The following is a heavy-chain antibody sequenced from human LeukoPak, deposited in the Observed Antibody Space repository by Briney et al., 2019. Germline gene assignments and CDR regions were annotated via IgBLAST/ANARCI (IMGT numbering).Heavy chain of an antibody. D-gene: IGHD3-22*01. J-gene: IGHJ1*01. Sequence: GESLQISCKGSNYSFINYWIGWVRQMPGKGLEWMGIIYPGDSDTKYSPSFQGQVTMSADKSISTAYLQWSSLKASDSAMYYCALYSVSSGYYFQHWGQGTLVTVSS. CDR1: NYSFINYW. CDR2: IYPGDSDT. CDR3: ALYSVSSGYYFQH. V-gene: IGHV5-51*01.